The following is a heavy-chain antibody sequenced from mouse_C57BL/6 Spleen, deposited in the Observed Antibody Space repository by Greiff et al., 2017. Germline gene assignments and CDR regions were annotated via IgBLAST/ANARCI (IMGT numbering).Heavy chain of an antibody. V-gene: IGHV5-17*01. CDR1: GFTFSDYG. CDR3: ARRCPFSDDYDWYFDV. Sequence: EVKLQESGGGLVKPGGSLKLSCAASGFTFSDYGMHWVRQAPEKGLEWVAYISSGSSTIYYADTVKGRFTISRDNAKNTLFLQMTSLRSDDTAMYYCARRCPFSDDYDWYFDVWGTGTTVTVSS. CDR2: ISSGSSTI. J-gene: IGHJ1*03. D-gene: IGHD2-4*01.